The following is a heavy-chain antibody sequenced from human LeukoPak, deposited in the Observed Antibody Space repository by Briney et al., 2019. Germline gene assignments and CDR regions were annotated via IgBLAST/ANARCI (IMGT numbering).Heavy chain of an antibody. D-gene: IGHD2-15*01. CDR2: ICGNNGNT. Sequence: PGGSLRLSCAASGFTFSSYAMSWVRQAPGKGLEWVSDICGNNGNTYYADPVKGRFTISRDNSKNTLYLQMNSLRAEDTAVYYCAKQTGGSCYSGFDSWGQGTLVTVST. V-gene: IGHV3-23*01. CDR1: GFTFSSYA. CDR3: AKQTGGSCYSGFDS. J-gene: IGHJ4*02.